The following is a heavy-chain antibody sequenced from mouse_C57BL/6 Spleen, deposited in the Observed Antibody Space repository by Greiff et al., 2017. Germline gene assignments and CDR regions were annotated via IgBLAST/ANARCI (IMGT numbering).Heavy chain of an antibody. V-gene: IGHV1-64*01. Sequence: VQLQQPGAELVKPGASVKLSCKASGYTFTSYWMHWVKQRPGQGLEWIGMIHPNSGSTNYNEKFKSKATLTVDKSSSTAYMQLSSLTSEDSAVYYCARSGYDYDNCWYFDVWGTGTTVTVSS. CDR3: ARSGYDYDNCWYFDV. CDR1: GYTFTSYW. D-gene: IGHD2-4*01. CDR2: IHPNSGST. J-gene: IGHJ1*03.